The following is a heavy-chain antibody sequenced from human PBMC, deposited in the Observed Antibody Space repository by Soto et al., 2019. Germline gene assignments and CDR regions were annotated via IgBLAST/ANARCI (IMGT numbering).Heavy chain of an antibody. J-gene: IGHJ6*02. CDR2: ISYDGSNK. CDR1: GFTFSSYG. CDR3: AKEVVITPDPYPYYYYGMDV. Sequence: LRLSCAASGFTFSSYGMHWVRQAPGKGLEWVAVISYDGSNKYYADSVKGRFTISRDNSKNTLYLQMNSLRAEDTAVYYCAKEVVITPDPYPYYYYGMDVWGQGTTVTVSS. D-gene: IGHD3-22*01. V-gene: IGHV3-30*18.